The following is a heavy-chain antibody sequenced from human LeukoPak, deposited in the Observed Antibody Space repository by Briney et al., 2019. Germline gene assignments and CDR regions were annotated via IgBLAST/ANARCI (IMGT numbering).Heavy chain of an antibody. V-gene: IGHV1-8*01. CDR2: MNPNSGNT. J-gene: IGHJ5*02. CDR3: ARGGFTMVRGVSLYNWFDP. Sequence: ASVKVSCKASGYTFTSYDINWVRQATGQGLEWMGWMNPNSGNTGYAQKSQGRVTMTRNTSISTAYMELSSLRSEDTAVYYCARGGFTMVRGVSLYNWFDPWGQGTLVTVSS. CDR1: GYTFTSYD. D-gene: IGHD3-10*01.